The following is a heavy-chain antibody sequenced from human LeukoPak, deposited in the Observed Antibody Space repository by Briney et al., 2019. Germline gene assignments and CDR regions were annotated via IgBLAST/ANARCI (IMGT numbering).Heavy chain of an antibody. CDR1: GFTFSTYS. D-gene: IGHD1-26*01. CDR2: ISSSSSNI. CDR3: AREGDSGSFLEY. J-gene: IGHJ4*02. V-gene: IGHV3-48*01. Sequence: GGSLRLSCAASGFTFSTYSMTWVRQAPGKGLEWLSYISSSSSNIYYAASVRGRFTISRDNAKNSLNLQMNSLRAEDTSVYYCAREGDSGSFLEYWGQGTLVTVSS.